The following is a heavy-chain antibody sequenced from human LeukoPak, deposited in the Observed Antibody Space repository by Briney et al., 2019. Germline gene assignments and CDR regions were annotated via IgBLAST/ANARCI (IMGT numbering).Heavy chain of an antibody. CDR3: AKDASHISLVGAPFDL. Sequence: GGSLRLSCAASGFTFDDYAMHWVRQAPGKGLEWVSGISWNSGSIGYAYSVKGRFTISRDNAKNCLYLQMNSLRAEDTALYYCAKDASHISLVGAPFDLWGQGTLVTVSS. J-gene: IGHJ5*02. D-gene: IGHD1-26*01. CDR2: ISWNSGSI. V-gene: IGHV3-9*01. CDR1: GFTFDDYA.